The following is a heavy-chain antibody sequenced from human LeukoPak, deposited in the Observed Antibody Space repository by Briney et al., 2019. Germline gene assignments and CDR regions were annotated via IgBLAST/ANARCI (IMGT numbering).Heavy chain of an antibody. CDR2: ISYDGSNK. D-gene: IGHD5-18*01. V-gene: IGHV3-30*03. CDR1: GFTFSIHG. Sequence: GASLRLSCVASGFTFSIHGMSWVRQAPGKGLEWVAVISYDGSNKYYADSVKGRFTISRDNSKNTLYLQMNSLRAEDTAVYYCARNIGYSYAIRKQYYYYGMDVWGQGTTVTVSS. CDR3: ARNIGYSYAIRKQYYYYGMDV. J-gene: IGHJ6*02.